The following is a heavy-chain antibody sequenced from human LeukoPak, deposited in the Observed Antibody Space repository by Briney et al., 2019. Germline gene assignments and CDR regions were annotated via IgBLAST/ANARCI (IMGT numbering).Heavy chain of an antibody. CDR3: ATGWKAVAAPLFEY. D-gene: IGHD6-19*01. Sequence: ASVKVSCKVSGYTLTELSMHWVRQAPGKGLEWMGGFDPEDGETIYAQKSQGRVTMTEDTSTDTAYMELSSLRSEDTAVYYCATGWKAVAAPLFEYWGQGTLVTVSS. J-gene: IGHJ4*02. V-gene: IGHV1-24*01. CDR2: FDPEDGET. CDR1: GYTLTELS.